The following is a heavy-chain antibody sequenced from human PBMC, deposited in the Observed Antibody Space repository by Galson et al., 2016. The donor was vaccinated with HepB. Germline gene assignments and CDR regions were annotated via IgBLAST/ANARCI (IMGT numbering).Heavy chain of an antibody. V-gene: IGHV3-11*01. D-gene: IGHD4-17*01. J-gene: IGHJ4*02. Sequence: SLRLSCAASGFNFRDYFMSWIRQAPGKGLEWISYISYSSTTIYHAEPVRGRFTMSRDNAKNSVYLQMDDVRVDDTAVYYCAREGYGDYAPSFDYWGQGVLVTVSS. CDR1: GFNFRDYF. CDR2: ISYSSTTI. CDR3: AREGYGDYAPSFDY.